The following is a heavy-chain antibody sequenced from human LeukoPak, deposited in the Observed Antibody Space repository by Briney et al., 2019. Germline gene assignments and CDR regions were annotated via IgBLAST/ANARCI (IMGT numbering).Heavy chain of an antibody. J-gene: IGHJ4*02. CDR3: ARGVFYSYGCFDY. CDR2: INHSGST. V-gene: IGHV4-34*01. CDR1: GGSFSGYY. D-gene: IGHD5-18*01. Sequence: PSETLSLTCAVYGGSFSGYYWSWIRQPPGKGLEWIGEINHSGSTYYNPSLKSQVTISVDTSKNQFSLKLSSVTAADTAVYYCARGVFYSYGCFDYWGQGTLVTVSS.